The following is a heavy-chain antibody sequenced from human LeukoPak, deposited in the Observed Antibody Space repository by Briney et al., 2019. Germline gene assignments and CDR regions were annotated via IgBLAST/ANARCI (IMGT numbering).Heavy chain of an antibody. D-gene: IGHD1/OR15-1a*01. Sequence: GGSLRLSCAASGYTFTDYGMHWVRQAPGKGLEWETFIRYDGTIRYYSDSVKGRFAISRDNSQNTLFLQMNSPRPEDTAVYYCAKEGTASKPSDLDYWGQGTLVTVSS. V-gene: IGHV3-30*02. CDR2: IRYDGTIR. J-gene: IGHJ4*02. CDR3: AKEGTASKPSDLDY. CDR1: GYTFTDYG.